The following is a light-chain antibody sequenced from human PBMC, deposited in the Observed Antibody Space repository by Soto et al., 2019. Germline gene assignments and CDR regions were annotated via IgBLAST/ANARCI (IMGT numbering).Light chain of an antibody. Sequence: EIVLTQSPGTLSLSPGERATLSCRASQSVRSSYLAWYQQNPGQPPRLLIYDATNRATGIPDRFSGSGSGTDFTLTISRLEPEDFAVYYCQQYGSSPWTFGQGNKVEIK. CDR2: DAT. J-gene: IGKJ1*01. CDR1: QSVRSSY. CDR3: QQYGSSPWT. V-gene: IGKV3-20*01.